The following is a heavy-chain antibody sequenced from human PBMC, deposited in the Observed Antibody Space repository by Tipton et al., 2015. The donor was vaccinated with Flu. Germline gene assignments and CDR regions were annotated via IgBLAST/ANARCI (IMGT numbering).Heavy chain of an antibody. D-gene: IGHD2-2*01. J-gene: IGHJ6*02. CDR1: GYTFIGYY. Sequence: QVQLVQSGAEVKKPGASLKVSCKASGYTFIGYYMPWVRQAPGQGLEWMGQINPNSARTNYAKKFQGRVTMTRDQSISTAYVEQSRLRSDATAVVYCASYSGAAYCSSTRCYPPDYYGMDVWGQGTTVTVSS. CDR2: INPNSART. V-gene: IGHV1-2*06. CDR3: ASYSGAAYCSSTRCYPPDYYGMDV.